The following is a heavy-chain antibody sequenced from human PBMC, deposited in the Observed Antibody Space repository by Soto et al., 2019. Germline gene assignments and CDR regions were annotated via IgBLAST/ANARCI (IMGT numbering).Heavy chain of an antibody. D-gene: IGHD2-8*02. V-gene: IGHV4-4*07. CDR1: GASITGSFF. J-gene: IGHJ4*02. CDR2: FSLSGTT. CDR3: ARGMTPPGAPAWYYFDS. Sequence: SETLSLTCTVSGASITGSFFWSWIRQPAGKGLEWIGRFSLSGTTNYNPSLRSRVTMSADVSKNQFSLRLASVTAADTALYYCARGMTPPGAPAWYYFDSWGQGTLVTVSS.